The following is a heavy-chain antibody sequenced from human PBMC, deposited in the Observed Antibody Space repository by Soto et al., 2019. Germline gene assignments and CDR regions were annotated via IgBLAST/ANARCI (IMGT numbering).Heavy chain of an antibody. CDR2: ISAYNGNT. D-gene: IGHD3-22*01. CDR1: GYTFTSYG. V-gene: IGHV1-18*01. Sequence: ASVKVSCKASGYTFTSYGISWVRQAPGQGLEWMGWISAYNGNTNYAQKLQGRVTMTTDTSTSTAYMELRSLRSDDTAVYYCARGYDSSGYDVGHDYWGQGTLDTGSS. CDR3: ARGYDSSGYDVGHDY. J-gene: IGHJ4*02.